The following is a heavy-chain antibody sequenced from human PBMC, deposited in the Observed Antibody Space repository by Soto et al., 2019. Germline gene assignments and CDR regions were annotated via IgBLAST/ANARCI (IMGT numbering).Heavy chain of an antibody. CDR3: ARWGTTWGLDV. D-gene: IGHD2-21*01. CDR1: GFTFRSYV. CDR2: TSYDGSDK. V-gene: IGHV3-30*19. J-gene: IGHJ1*01. Sequence: QVQLVESGGGVVQPGTSLRVSCVGSGFTFRSYVIHWVRQAPGKGLEWVALTSYDGSDKYYGDSVRGRFTISRDNSRNTVDLQVDSLRLEDTALYYCARWGTTWGLDVWGQGTLVSVSS.